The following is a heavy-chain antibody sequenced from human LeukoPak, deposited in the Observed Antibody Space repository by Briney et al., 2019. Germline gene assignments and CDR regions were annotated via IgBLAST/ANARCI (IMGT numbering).Heavy chain of an antibody. CDR1: GFTFSSYG. J-gene: IGHJ4*02. CDR2: ISYDGSKK. CDR3: AKANYYGSGSYPHFDY. V-gene: IGHV3-30*18. Sequence: QPGGSLRLSCAASGFTFSSYGMHWVRQAPGKGLEWVAVISYDGSKKYYADSVKGRFTISRDNSKNTLYLQMNSLRAEDTAVYYCAKANYYGSGSYPHFDYWGQGTLVTVSS. D-gene: IGHD3-10*01.